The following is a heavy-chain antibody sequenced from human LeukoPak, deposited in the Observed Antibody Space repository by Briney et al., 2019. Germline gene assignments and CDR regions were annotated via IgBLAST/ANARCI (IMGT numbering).Heavy chain of an antibody. V-gene: IGHV1-8*01. Sequence: ASVKVSCKASGYTFTSYDINWVRQATGQGLEWMGWMNPNSGNTGYAQKFQGRVTMTRNTSIGTAYMELSSLRSEDTAVYYCARGRRHYDFWSGPKFDHWGQGTLVTVSS. J-gene: IGHJ5*02. CDR1: GYTFTSYD. CDR3: ARGRRHYDFWSGPKFDH. CDR2: MNPNSGNT. D-gene: IGHD3-3*01.